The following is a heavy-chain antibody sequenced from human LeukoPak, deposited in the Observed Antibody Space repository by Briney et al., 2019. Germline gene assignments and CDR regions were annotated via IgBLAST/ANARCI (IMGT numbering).Heavy chain of an antibody. CDR3: ARMGGDYDFDY. CDR2: IYYSGST. D-gene: IGHD4-17*01. V-gene: IGHV4-31*11. CDR1: GGSFSGYY. J-gene: IGHJ4*02. Sequence: KSSETLSLTCAVYGGSFSGYYWSWIRQHPGKGLEWIGYIYYSGSTYYNPSLKSRVTISVDTSKNQFSLKLSSVTAADTAVYYCARMGGDYDFDYWGQGTLVTVSS.